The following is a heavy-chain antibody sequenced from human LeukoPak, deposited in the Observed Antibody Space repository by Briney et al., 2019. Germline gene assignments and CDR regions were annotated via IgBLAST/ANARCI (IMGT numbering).Heavy chain of an antibody. D-gene: IGHD6-19*01. CDR3: ARESNTYSSGWYQRGFDY. J-gene: IGHJ4*02. V-gene: IGHV3-7*01. Sequence: GSLRLSCAASGFTFSSYWMSWVRQAPGKGLEWVANIKQDGSEKYYVDSVKGRFTISRDNAKNSLYLQMNSLRAEDTAVYYCARESNTYSSGWYQRGFDYWGQGTLVTVSS. CDR1: GFTFSSYW. CDR2: IKQDGSEK.